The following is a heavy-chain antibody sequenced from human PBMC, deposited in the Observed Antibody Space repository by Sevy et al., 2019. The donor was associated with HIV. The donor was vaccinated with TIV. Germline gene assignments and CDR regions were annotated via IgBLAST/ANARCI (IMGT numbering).Heavy chain of an antibody. D-gene: IGHD5-12*01. J-gene: IGHJ4*02. CDR2: IRSNTDGGTT. CDR3: ITDREYDYCKGGFDS. V-gene: IGHV3-15*01. Sequence: GGSLRLSCSASGFTFTNAWMGWVRQAPGKGLEWVARIRSNTDGGTTDYAAPLKGRFTISRDDSKNTLYLQMNILKSADTAVYYCITDREYDYCKGGFDSWGQGTLVTVSS. CDR1: GFTFTNAW.